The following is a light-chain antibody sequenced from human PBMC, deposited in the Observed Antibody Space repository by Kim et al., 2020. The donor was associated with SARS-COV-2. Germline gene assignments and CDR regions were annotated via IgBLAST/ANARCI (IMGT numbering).Light chain of an antibody. V-gene: IGLV1-51*01. CDR1: STNIGNNY. CDR2: DNS. Sequence: GQKVTISCSGRSTNIGNNYVTWYQQLPGTAPKLLIYDNSKRPSGIPDRFSGSKSGTSATLGITGLQTGDEADYYCETWDSSLSVVVFGGGTQLTVL. CDR3: ETWDSSLSVVV. J-gene: IGLJ2*01.